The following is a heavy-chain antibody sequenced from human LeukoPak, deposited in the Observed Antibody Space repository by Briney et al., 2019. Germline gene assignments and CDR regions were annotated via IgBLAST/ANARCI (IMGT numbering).Heavy chain of an antibody. D-gene: IGHD3-10*01. CDR3: AGGALWFGELLPYYFDY. Sequence: GGSLRLSCAASGFTFSSYSMNWVRQAPGKGLEWVSSISSSSSYIYYADSVKGRFTISRDNAKNSLYLQMNSLRAEDTAVYYCAGGALWFGELLPYYFDYWGQGTLVTVSS. J-gene: IGHJ4*02. CDR2: ISSSSSYI. V-gene: IGHV3-21*01. CDR1: GFTFSSYS.